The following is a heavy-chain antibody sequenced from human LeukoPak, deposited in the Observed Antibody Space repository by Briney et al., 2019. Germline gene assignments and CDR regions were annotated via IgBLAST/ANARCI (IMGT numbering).Heavy chain of an antibody. V-gene: IGHV3-23*01. Sequence: VGSLRLSCAASGFTFSNYAMRWVRQAPGKGLEWVSAISGSGGSTYYADPVKGRFTISRDNSKNTLYLEMNSLRAEYTAVYYWGNGLYSSGWYGVIAYCGEGTLVTVSS. CDR3: GNGLYSSGWYGVIAY. CDR1: GFTFSNYA. CDR2: ISGSGGST. D-gene: IGHD6-19*01. J-gene: IGHJ4*02.